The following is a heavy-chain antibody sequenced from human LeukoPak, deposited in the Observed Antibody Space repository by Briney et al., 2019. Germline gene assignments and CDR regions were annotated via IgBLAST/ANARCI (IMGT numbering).Heavy chain of an antibody. CDR3: ARGLVGAYFDY. J-gene: IGHJ4*02. Sequence: SVKVSCKSSGGTFSSYAINWVRQAPGQGLEWMGGIIPIFGTANYAQKFQGRVTITADESTSTAYMELSSLRSEDTAVYYCARGLVGAYFDYWGQGTLVTVSS. D-gene: IGHD1-26*01. V-gene: IGHV1-69*13. CDR2: IIPIFGTA. CDR1: GGTFSSYA.